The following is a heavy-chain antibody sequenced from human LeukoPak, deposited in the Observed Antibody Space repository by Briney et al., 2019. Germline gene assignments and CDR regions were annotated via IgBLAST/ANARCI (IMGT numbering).Heavy chain of an antibody. Sequence: GGSLRLSCAASGFTVSSNYMSWVRQAPGKGLEWVSVIYRDDNTHNANSVKGRFTIPRDNSKKTLYLQWKRTRGEYTAVYYSTGIDYWGQGTLVTVSS. J-gene: IGHJ4*02. CDR2: IYRDDNT. V-gene: IGHV3-66*02. CDR3: TGIDY. CDR1: GFTVSSNY.